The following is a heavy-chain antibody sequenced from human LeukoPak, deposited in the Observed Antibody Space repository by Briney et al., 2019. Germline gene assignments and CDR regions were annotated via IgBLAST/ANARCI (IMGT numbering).Heavy chain of an antibody. V-gene: IGHV3-23*01. J-gene: IGHJ4*02. CDR3: ARTPPHDDGGYSNPY. CDR2: ISGSGGDT. CDR1: GFTFSNYA. D-gene: IGHD3-22*01. Sequence: PGGSLRLSCAASGFTFSNYAMSWVRQAPGKGLEWVSGISGSGGDTFYADSVRGQFTISRDNSKNTLYLQMSSLRAEDTAVYYCARTPPHDDGGYSNPYWGQGTLVTVSS.